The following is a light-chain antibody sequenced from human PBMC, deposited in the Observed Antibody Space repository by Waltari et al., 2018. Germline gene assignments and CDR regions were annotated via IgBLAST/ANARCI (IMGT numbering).Light chain of an antibody. V-gene: IGKV3-11*01. Sequence: EIVLTQSPATLSLSPGERATLSCRASQSVSSYLAWYQQKPGQAPRLLIYEASNRATGTPARFSGSGSGTDFTLTISSREPEDFAVYYCQQRSNWPFLTFGGGTKVEIK. CDR1: QSVSSY. J-gene: IGKJ4*01. CDR2: EAS. CDR3: QQRSNWPFLT.